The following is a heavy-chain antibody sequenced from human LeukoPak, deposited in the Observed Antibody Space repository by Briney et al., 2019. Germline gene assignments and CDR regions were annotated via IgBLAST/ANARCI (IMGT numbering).Heavy chain of an antibody. V-gene: IGHV4-39*01. J-gene: IGHJ4*02. CDR2: IYYSGST. Sequence: SETLSLTCTVSGGSISSSSYYWGWIRQPPGTGLEWIGSIYYSGSTYYNPSLKSRVTISVDMSKNQFSLKLSSVTAADTAVYYCASSRHYDIWSGYYEIYFDYWGQGTLVTVSS. CDR1: GGSISSSSYY. D-gene: IGHD3-3*01. CDR3: ASSRHYDIWSGYYEIYFDY.